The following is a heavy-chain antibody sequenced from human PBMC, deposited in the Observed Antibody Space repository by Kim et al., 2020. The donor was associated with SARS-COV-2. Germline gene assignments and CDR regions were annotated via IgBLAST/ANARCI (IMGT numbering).Heavy chain of an antibody. V-gene: IGHV3-30*18. CDR2: IPYDGSMQ. J-gene: IGHJ4*02. Sequence: GGSLRLSCAVSGFPFDNYGMHWVRQAPGKGLQWVAVIPYDGSMQYYAESVKGRFTISRDNAKNMLYLQMNNLRGEDTAVYYCAKGHYSSTSGALDYWGQGALVIVSS. D-gene: IGHD6-6*01. CDR3: AKGHYSSTSGALDY. CDR1: GFPFDNYG.